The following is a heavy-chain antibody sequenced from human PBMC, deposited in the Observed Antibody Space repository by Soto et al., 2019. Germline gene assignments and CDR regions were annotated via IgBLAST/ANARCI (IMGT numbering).Heavy chain of an antibody. CDR2: IYHIGST. J-gene: IGHJ6*02. CDR1: GASINSANW. D-gene: IGHD3-3*01. Sequence: QVLMEESGPGLVKPSGTLFLTCTVSGASINSANWWVWVRQPPGKGLEWIGEIYHIGSTTHNPSLKSRATISVDKSKNQFSLKVTSVTAADTGVYYCAKRYDFWSGRWYGLGVWGQGTTVTVSS. V-gene: IGHV4-4*02. CDR3: AKRYDFWSGRWYGLGV.